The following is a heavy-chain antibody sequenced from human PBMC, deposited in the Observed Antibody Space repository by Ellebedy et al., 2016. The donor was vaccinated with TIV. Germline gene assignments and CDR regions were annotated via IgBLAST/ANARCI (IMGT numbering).Heavy chain of an antibody. CDR1: GFSFRSYW. D-gene: IGHD4-17*01. CDR2: IGQDGSDM. J-gene: IGHJ3*02. V-gene: IGHV3-7*01. Sequence: GGSLRLSCGASGFSFRSYWMTWVRQAPGKGLEWVANIGQDGSDMYYVDSVRGRFTISRDNAKNSLFLLMNSLSAEDTAVYYCATDGSYGDYLSPAHAFEIWGQGTKVTVSS. CDR3: ATDGSYGDYLSPAHAFEI.